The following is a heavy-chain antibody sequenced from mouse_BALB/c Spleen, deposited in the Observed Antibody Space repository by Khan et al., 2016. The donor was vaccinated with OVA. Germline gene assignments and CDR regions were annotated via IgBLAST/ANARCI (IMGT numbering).Heavy chain of an antibody. Sequence: QVQLKQSGPGLVQPSQSLSITCTASGFSLTSYGVHWVRQSPGKGLEWLGVIWRGGSTDYNAAFISRLSISKDNSTSQVVLKMNRLQANDTTIYYGARGDDYDEGVAYWGQGTLVTVSA. CDR3: ARGDDYDEGVAY. J-gene: IGHJ3*01. V-gene: IGHV2-2*02. CDR1: GFSLTSYG. CDR2: IWRGGST. D-gene: IGHD2-4*01.